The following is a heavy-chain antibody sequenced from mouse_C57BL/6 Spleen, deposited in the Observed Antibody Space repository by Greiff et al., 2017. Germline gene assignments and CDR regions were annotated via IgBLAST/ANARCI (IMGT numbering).Heavy chain of an antibody. V-gene: IGHV1-85*01. CDR1: GYTFTSYD. J-gene: IGHJ3*01. CDR3: ARSGTHSIWAY. CDR2: IYPRAGSP. D-gene: IGHD3-1*01. Sequence: VQLQESGPELVKPGASVTLSCKASGYTFTSYDINWVQQRPGQGLEWIGWIYPRAGSPPYTEKFKGKATLTVDTSSSTAYMELHSRTSEDSAVYFCARSGTHSIWAYWGQGTLVTVSA.